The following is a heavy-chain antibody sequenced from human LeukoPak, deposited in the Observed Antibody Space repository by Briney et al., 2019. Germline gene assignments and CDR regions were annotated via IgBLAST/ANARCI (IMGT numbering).Heavy chain of an antibody. V-gene: IGHV3-74*01. Sequence: GGSLRLPCVVSGFTFSSYWMHWVRQAPGKGLVWVSRINSDGYSTSYADSVKGRFTISRDNAKNTVYLQMNSLRAEDTAVYYCARDRRGYSGYDPGWFDPWGQGTLVTVSS. CDR2: INSDGYST. CDR3: ARDRRGYSGYDPGWFDP. J-gene: IGHJ5*02. D-gene: IGHD5-12*01. CDR1: GFTFSSYW.